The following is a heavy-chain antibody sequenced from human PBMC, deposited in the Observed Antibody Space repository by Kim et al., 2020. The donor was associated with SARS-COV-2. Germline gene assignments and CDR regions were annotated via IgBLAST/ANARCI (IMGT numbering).Heavy chain of an antibody. CDR2: IRSKAYGGTT. V-gene: IGHV3-49*04. CDR1: GFTFGDYA. CDR3: NRDLGIAAAGTPRDGMDV. Sequence: GGSLRLSCTASGFTFGDYAMSWVRQAPGKGLEWVGFIRSKAYGGTTEYAASVKGRFTISRDDSKSIAYLQMNSLKTEDTAVYYCNRDLGIAAAGTPRDGMDVWGQGTTVTVSS. J-gene: IGHJ6*02. D-gene: IGHD6-13*01.